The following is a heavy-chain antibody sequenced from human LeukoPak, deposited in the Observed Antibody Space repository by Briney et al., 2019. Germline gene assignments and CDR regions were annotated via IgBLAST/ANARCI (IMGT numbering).Heavy chain of an antibody. CDR3: ASVSYGSGSYYAIDY. CDR1: GGSISSYY. D-gene: IGHD3-10*01. V-gene: IGHV4-59*01. Sequence: SETLSLTCTVSGGSISSYYWSWIRQPPGEGLEWIGYIYYSGSTNYNPSLKSRVTISVDTSKNQLSLKPSSLPAAHTAVHYCASVSYGSGSYYAIDYWGQGTLVTVSS. J-gene: IGHJ4*02. CDR2: IYYSGST.